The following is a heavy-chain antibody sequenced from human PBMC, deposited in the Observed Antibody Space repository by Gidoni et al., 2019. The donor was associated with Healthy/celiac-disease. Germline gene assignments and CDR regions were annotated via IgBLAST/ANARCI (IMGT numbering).Heavy chain of an antibody. Sequence: QLQLQESGPGLVKPSETLSLTCTVSGGSISSRSYYWGWIRQPPGKGLEWIGSIYYSGSTYYNPSLKSRVTISVDTSKNQFSLKLSSVTAADTAVYYCASRIGDYYYYGMDVWGQGTTVTVSS. CDR2: IYYSGST. D-gene: IGHD3-3*01. CDR1: GGSISSRSYY. CDR3: ASRIGDYYYYGMDV. V-gene: IGHV4-39*01. J-gene: IGHJ6*02.